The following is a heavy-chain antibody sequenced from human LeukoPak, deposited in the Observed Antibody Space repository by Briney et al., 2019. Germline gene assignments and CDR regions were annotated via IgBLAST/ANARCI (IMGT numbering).Heavy chain of an antibody. V-gene: IGHV1-2*06. CDR2: INPNSGGT. CDR3: AREKAERVQFDY. CDR1: GYTFTGYY. J-gene: IGHJ4*02. Sequence: SVKVSCKASGYTFTGYYMHWVRQAPGQGLECMGRINPNSGGTNYAQKFQGRVTMTRDTSISTAYMELSRLRSDDTAVYYCAREKAERVQFDYWGQGTLVTVSS.